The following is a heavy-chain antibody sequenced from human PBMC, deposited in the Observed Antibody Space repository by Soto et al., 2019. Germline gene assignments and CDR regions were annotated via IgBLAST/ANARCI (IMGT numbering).Heavy chain of an antibody. CDR2: INSDGSRT. V-gene: IGHV3-74*01. CDR3: ARDRGRPSPIMLFGVPHMEGNWFDS. CDR1: GFTFSSHW. J-gene: IGHJ5*01. D-gene: IGHD3-3*01. Sequence: EVQLVESGGGLVQPGGSLRLSCAASGFTFSSHWINWVRQVPGKGLAWVSRINSDGSRTDYADSVRGRFTISRDNAKNTLYLQMNSLRAEDSAVYFCARDRGRPSPIMLFGVPHMEGNWFDSWGQGTLVTVSS.